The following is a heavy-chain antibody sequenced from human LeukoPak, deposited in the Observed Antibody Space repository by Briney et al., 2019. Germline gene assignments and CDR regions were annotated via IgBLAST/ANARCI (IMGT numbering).Heavy chain of an antibody. J-gene: IGHJ4*02. Sequence: SETLSLTCTVSRGFLISHYWTWIRQPPGKELERIGYVYNSGTTNYNPSLKSRVTISADTSKNQFSLNLYSVTPADTAVYYCAEYFRNSGTYYFDYWGQGTPVTVSS. CDR2: VYNSGTT. CDR3: AEYFRNSGTYYFDY. D-gene: IGHD1-26*01. V-gene: IGHV4-59*11. CDR1: RGFLISHY.